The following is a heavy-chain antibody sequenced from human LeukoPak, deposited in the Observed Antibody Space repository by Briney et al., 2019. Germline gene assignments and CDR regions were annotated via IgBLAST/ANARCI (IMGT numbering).Heavy chain of an antibody. CDR2: IYYSGST. V-gene: IGHV4-59*12. CDR3: ARVVVPASTDV. CDR1: GGSISSYY. J-gene: IGHJ6*04. D-gene: IGHD2-2*01. Sequence: PSETLSLTCTVSGGSISSYYWSWIRQPPGKGLEWIGYIYYSGSTNYNPSPKSRVTISVDTSKNQFSLKLSSVTAADTAVYYCARVVVPASTDVWGKGTTVTVSS.